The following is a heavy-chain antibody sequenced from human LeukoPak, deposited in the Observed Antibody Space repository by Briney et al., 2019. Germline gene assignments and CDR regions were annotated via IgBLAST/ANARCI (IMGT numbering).Heavy chain of an antibody. Sequence: GGSLRLSCAASGLTFSSYWMSWVRQAPGKGLEWVANIKQDGSEKYYVDSVKGRFTISRDNAKNTLYLQMNSLRAEDTAVYYCARAPDDTYYYDSSGYYFDYWGQGTLVTVSS. J-gene: IGHJ4*02. CDR3: ARAPDDTYYYDSSGYYFDY. CDR2: IKQDGSEK. CDR1: GLTFSSYW. D-gene: IGHD3-22*01. V-gene: IGHV3-7*01.